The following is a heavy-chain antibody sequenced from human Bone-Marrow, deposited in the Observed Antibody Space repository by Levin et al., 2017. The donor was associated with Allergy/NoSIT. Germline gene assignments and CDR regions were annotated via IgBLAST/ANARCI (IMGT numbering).Heavy chain of an antibody. CDR2: ISWNSGSR. V-gene: IGHV3-9*01. CDR1: GFSFDDYA. Sequence: GGSLRLSCAASGFSFDDYAMDWVRQAPGKGLEWVSGISWNSGSRGYADSVKGRFTTYRDNAKNSLYLQMNSLRAEDTAWFYCGKGSGSLVQLTWYFDPWGRCTLVTVSS. J-gene: IGHJ2*01. CDR3: GKGSGSLVQLTWYFDP. D-gene: IGHD1-1*01.